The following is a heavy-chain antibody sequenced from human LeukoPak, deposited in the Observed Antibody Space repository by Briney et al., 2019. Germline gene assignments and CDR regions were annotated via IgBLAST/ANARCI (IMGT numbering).Heavy chain of an antibody. D-gene: IGHD6-13*01. CDR3: GKDQYSGTGKGAFEI. V-gene: IGHV3-23*01. J-gene: IGHJ3*02. CDR2: ISGSGGST. Sequence: PGGSLRLSWAASGLTFSSYGMSWVRQPPGNGLEWVSAISGSGGSTYYADSVKGRFTISRDNSKNPLYLQLNSLRAEPTAVFYYGKDQYSGTGKGAFEIWGQGTMVTVSS. CDR1: GLTFSSYG.